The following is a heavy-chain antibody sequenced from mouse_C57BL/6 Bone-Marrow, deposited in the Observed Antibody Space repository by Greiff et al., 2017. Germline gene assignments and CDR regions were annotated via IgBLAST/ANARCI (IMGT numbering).Heavy chain of an antibody. CDR3: TRGYYAMDY. V-gene: IGHV14-1*01. CDR1: GFNIKDYY. CDR2: IAPEDGDT. Sequence: VQLQQSGAELVRPGASVKLSCTASGFNIKDYYMHWVKQRPEQGLEWIGRIAPEDGDTEYAPKFQGKATMTADTSSNTAYLQLSSLTSEDTAVYYCTRGYYAMDYWGQGTSVTVSS. J-gene: IGHJ4*01.